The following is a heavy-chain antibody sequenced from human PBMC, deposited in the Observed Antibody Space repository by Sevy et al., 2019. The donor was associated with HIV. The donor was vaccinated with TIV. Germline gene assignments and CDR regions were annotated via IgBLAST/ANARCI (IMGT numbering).Heavy chain of an antibody. V-gene: IGHV3-7*03. Sequence: GGYLRLSCAASGFIFSRYWMTWVRQAPGKGLEWVANIKQDGSEKYYVDSVKGRFTISRDNAKNSLYLQMNGLRVEDTAVYYCARDMSSCSGGCCYTWDYYGMDVWGQGTTVTVSS. J-gene: IGHJ6*02. CDR1: GFIFSRYW. D-gene: IGHD2-15*01. CDR3: ARDMSSCSGGCCYTWDYYGMDV. CDR2: IKQDGSEK.